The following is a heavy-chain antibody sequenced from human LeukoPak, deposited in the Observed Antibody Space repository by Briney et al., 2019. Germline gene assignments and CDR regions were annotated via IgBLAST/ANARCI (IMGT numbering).Heavy chain of an antibody. V-gene: IGHV3-74*01. Sequence: GGSLRLSCAVSGFTFSNHWMYWVRQVPGKGLVCVSAIKTDGTITNYADSVKGRFTISRDNAKNTLYLQMNGLRAEDTAIYYCVTTWGDYWGQGTLVSVSS. CDR1: GFTFSNHW. D-gene: IGHD3-16*01. CDR2: IKTDGTIT. J-gene: IGHJ4*02. CDR3: VTTWGDY.